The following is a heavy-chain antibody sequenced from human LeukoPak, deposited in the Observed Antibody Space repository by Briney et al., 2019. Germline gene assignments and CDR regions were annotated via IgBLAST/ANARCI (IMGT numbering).Heavy chain of an antibody. D-gene: IGHD3-22*01. V-gene: IGHV3-30*18. CDR2: ISYDGSNK. J-gene: IGHJ4*02. Sequence: PGGSLRLSCAASGFTFSSYGMPWVRQAPGKGLEWVAFISYDGSNKYYADSVKGRFTISRDNSKNTLYLQMNSLRAEDTAVYYCANTQVYYYYDSSGYLGDWGQGTLVTVSS. CDR1: GFTFSSYG. CDR3: ANTQVYYYYDSSGYLGD.